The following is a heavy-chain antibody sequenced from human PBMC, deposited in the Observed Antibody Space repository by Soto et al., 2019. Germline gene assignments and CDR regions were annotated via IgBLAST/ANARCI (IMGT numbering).Heavy chain of an antibody. CDR2: MQPSTGRT. CDR1: GYSFTSLD. J-gene: IGHJ4*02. CDR3: ARGVSAGVDY. D-gene: IGHD1-26*01. V-gene: IGHV1-8*01. Sequence: ASVKVSCKASGYSFTSLDINWVRQTAGQGLEWMGWMQPSTGRTGYAQKFQSRVTMTRDTSINTAYMELTTLTSDDTAFYYCARGVSAGVDYWGQGTLGTVSS.